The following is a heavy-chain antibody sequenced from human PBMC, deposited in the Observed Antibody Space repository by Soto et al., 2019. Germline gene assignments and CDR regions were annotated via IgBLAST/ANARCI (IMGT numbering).Heavy chain of an antibody. D-gene: IGHD2-2*01. V-gene: IGHV4-39*01. CDR2: IYYSGST. Sequence: SETLSLTCTVSGGSISSSSYYWGWIRQPPGKGLEWIGSIYYSGSTYYNPSLKSRVTISVDTSKNQFSLKLSSVTAADTAVYYCARQTSFGGYCSSTGCYAPRLNWFDPWGQGTLVTVSS. CDR1: GGSISSSSYY. J-gene: IGHJ5*02. CDR3: ARQTSFGGYCSSTGCYAPRLNWFDP.